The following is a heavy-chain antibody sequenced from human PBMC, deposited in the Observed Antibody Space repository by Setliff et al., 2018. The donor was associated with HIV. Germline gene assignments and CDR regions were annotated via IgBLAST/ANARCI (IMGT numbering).Heavy chain of an antibody. Sequence: SETLSLTCTVSGGSISSSSYYWGWIRQPPGKGLEWIGSIYYSGSTYYNPSLKSRVTISVDTSKNQFSLKLSSVTAADTAVYYCARRPVRGVYFAFGFDPWDQGTLVTVSS. J-gene: IGHJ5*02. CDR2: IYYSGST. CDR1: GGSISSSSYY. D-gene: IGHD3-10*01. V-gene: IGHV4-39*01. CDR3: ARRPVRGVYFAFGFDP.